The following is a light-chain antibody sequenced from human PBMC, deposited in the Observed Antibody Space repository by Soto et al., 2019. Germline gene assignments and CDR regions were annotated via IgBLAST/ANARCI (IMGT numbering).Light chain of an antibody. CDR1: QSISSW. CDR2: DAS. Sequence: IQSTQSPSTLSASVGDRVTITCRASQSISSWLAWYQQKPGKAPKLLIYDASTLESGVPSRFTGRGSGTEFTLTISSLQPEDFATYYCQQYKSYSRMFGQGTKVDIK. V-gene: IGKV1-5*01. J-gene: IGKJ1*01. CDR3: QQYKSYSRM.